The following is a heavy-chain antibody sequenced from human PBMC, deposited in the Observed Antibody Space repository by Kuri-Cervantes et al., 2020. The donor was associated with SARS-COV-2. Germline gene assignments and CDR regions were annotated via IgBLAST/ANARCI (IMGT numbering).Heavy chain of an antibody. D-gene: IGHD2-15*01. J-gene: IGHJ6*02. CDR3: ARKIGGGYCSGGSCWGMDV. V-gene: IGHV1-69*06. Sequence: KISCAASGGTFSSYAISWVRQAPGQGLEWMGGIIPIFGTANYAQKFQGRVTITADKSTSTAYMELSSLRSEDTAVYYCARKIGGGYCSGGSCWGMDVWGQGTTVTVSS. CDR1: GGTFSSYA. CDR2: IIPIFGTA.